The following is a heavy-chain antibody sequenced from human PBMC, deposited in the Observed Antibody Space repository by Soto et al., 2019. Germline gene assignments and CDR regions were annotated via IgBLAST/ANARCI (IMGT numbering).Heavy chain of an antibody. J-gene: IGHJ6*02. CDR1: GFTFSSYS. Sequence: EVQLVESGGGLVKPGGSLRLSCAASGFTFSSYSMNWVRQAPGKGLEWVSSISSSSSYIYYADSLKGRFTISRDNAKNSLYLQMNSLRAEDTAVYYCARDVARGWCSGGSCYSDYYYGMDVWGQGTTVTVSS. CDR2: ISSSSSYI. D-gene: IGHD2-15*01. V-gene: IGHV3-21*01. CDR3: ARDVARGWCSGGSCYSDYYYGMDV.